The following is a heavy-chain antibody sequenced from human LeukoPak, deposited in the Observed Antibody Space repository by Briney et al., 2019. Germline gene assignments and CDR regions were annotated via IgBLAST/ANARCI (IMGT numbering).Heavy chain of an antibody. CDR2: INSAGSST. CDR3: AKDRNDYNYRDY. J-gene: IGHJ4*02. Sequence: GRSLRLSCAASGFTFSSYWMHWVRQTPGKGLVCVSRINSAGSSTDYADSVKGRFTISRDNAKNTLYLQMNSLRAEDMAVYYCAKDRNDYNYRDYWGQGTLVTVSS. CDR1: GFTFSSYW. D-gene: IGHD5-24*01. V-gene: IGHV3-74*01.